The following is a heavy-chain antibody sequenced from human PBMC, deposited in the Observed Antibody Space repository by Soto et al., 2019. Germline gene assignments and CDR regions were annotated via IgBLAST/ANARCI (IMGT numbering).Heavy chain of an antibody. D-gene: IGHD2-2*01. CDR1: GFTFSSYG. Sequence: QVQLVESGGGVVQPGRSLRLSCAASGFTFSSYGMHWVRQAPGKGLEWVAVISYDGSNKYYADSVKGRFTISRDNSKNTLYLQMNSLRAEDTAVYYCAKLDPAGNFDYWGQGTLVTVSS. V-gene: IGHV3-30*18. CDR3: AKLDPAGNFDY. J-gene: IGHJ4*02. CDR2: ISYDGSNK.